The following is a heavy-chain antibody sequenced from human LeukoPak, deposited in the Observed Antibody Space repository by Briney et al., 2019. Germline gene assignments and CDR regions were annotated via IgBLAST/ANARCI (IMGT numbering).Heavy chain of an antibody. J-gene: IGHJ6*02. CDR1: GGSFSGYY. CDR2: INHSGST. CDR3: ARSRITMIVVVRNYYYYYGMDV. Sequence: SETLSLTCAVYGGSFSGYYWSWLRQPPGKGLEWIGEINHSGSTNYNPSLKSRVTISVDTSKNQFSLKLSSLTAADTAVYYCARSRITMIVVVRNYYYYYGMDVWGQGTTVTVSS. D-gene: IGHD3-22*01. V-gene: IGHV4-34*01.